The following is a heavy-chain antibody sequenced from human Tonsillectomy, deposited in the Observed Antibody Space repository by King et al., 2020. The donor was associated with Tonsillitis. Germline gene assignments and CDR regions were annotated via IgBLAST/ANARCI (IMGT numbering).Heavy chain of an antibody. CDR1: GYTFTSYF. V-gene: IGHV1-46*01. D-gene: IGHD2-2*01. Sequence: VQLVQSGAEVKKPGASVKVSCKVSGYTFTSYFMHWVRQAPGQGLEWMGIINPSGDSTNYAQKFQGRVTMTRDTSTSTVYMELSSLRSEDTAVYYCARSRVYCSSASCFGWRIDVWGKGTTVTVSS. J-gene: IGHJ6*03. CDR2: INPSGDST. CDR3: ARSRVYCSSASCFGWRIDV.